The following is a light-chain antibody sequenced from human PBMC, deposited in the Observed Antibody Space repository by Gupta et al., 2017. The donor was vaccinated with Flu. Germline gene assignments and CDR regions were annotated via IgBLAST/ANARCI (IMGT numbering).Light chain of an antibody. J-gene: IGLJ3*02. CDR3: TSYTGNNEFAV. V-gene: IGLV2-8*01. CDR2: GVA. CDR1: NDIAAYNS. Sequence: NDIAAYNSVSWDQQHPGKPPRLLIYGVARRPSGVPPRFSGSKSGNTASLTVSRLQSDDEADYYCTSYTGNNEFAVFGGGTRLTVL.